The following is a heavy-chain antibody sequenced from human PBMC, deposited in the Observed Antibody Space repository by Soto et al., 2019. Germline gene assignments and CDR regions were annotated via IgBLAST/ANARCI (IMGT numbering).Heavy chain of an antibody. CDR2: TNPRNGDT. Sequence: QVQLVQSGAEVKKPGASVKVSCKVSGYTFTGNYMHWMRQAPGQGPEWMGWTNPRNGDTDYAQKFQGRVTLTRDTSISSAYMDLSRLTSDDTAIYFCVRGGGVDVVTPTRIVFDYWCQGTLLTVSS. CDR1: GYTFTGNY. CDR3: VRGGGVDVVTPTRIVFDY. D-gene: IGHD2-21*02. V-gene: IGHV1-2*02. J-gene: IGHJ4*02.